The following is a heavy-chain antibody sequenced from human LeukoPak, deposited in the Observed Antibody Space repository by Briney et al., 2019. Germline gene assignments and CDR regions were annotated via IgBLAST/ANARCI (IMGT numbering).Heavy chain of an antibody. CDR3: ARDMIEAAGAIDY. CDR2: INPNSGGT. J-gene: IGHJ4*02. V-gene: IGHV1-2*02. CDR1: GYTFTGYY. D-gene: IGHD6-13*01. Sequence: ASVKVSCKASGYTFTGYYMHWVRQAPGQGLEWMGWINPNSGGTNYAQKFQGRVTMTTDTSTSTAYMELRNLRSDDTAVYYCARDMIEAAGAIDYWGQGTLVTVSS.